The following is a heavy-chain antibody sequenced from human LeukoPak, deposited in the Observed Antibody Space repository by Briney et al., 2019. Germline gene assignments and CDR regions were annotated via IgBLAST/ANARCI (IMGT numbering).Heavy chain of an antibody. V-gene: IGHV3-7*03. Sequence: GGSLRFSCAASGFTFGDTWMNWVRQVPGQGLEWVANIKQDGSEKFYVASVKGRFTISRDNGKSSLYLQMNSLRAEDTALYYCATSYDMGWLIGYWGQGTLVTVSS. CDR3: ATSYDMGWLIGY. D-gene: IGHD3/OR15-3a*01. CDR2: IKQDGSEK. J-gene: IGHJ4*02. CDR1: GFTFGDTW.